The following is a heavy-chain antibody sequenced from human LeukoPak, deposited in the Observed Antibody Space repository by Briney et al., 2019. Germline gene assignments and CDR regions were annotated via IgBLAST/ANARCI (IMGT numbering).Heavy chain of an antibody. Sequence: PSETLSLTCAVYGGSFSGYYWSWIRQPPGKGLEWIGEINHSGSTSYNPSLKSRVTISVDTSKNQFSLKLSSVTAADTAVYYCARRRMVRRVMWVPTDGYWFDPCGQGTLVTVSS. V-gene: IGHV4-34*01. CDR1: GGSFSGYY. D-gene: IGHD3-10*01. CDR3: ARRRMVRRVMWVPTDGYWFDP. CDR2: INHSGST. J-gene: IGHJ5*02.